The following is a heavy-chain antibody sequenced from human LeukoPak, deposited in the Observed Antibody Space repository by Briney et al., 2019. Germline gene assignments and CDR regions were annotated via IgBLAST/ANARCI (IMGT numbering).Heavy chain of an antibody. Sequence: GGSLRLSCTASGFTFGDYAMSWVRQAPGKGLEWVGFIRSKAYGGTTEYAASVKGRFTISRDDSKSIAYLQMNSLKTEDTAVYYCTRVGYSSGWYRFWGQGTLVTVSS. CDR3: TRVGYSSGWYRF. J-gene: IGHJ4*02. D-gene: IGHD6-19*01. CDR2: IRSKAYGGTT. V-gene: IGHV3-49*04. CDR1: GFTFGDYA.